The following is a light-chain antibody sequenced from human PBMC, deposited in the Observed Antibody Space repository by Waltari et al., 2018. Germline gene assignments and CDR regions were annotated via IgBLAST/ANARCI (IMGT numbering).Light chain of an antibody. Sequence: DIQMTQSPSSLSASVGDGVTITCRASQSISTYLNWYQQNPGKAPKLLIYAASSLQRGVPSRFSGSGSGTDFTLTISSLQPEDFATYYCQQSYSAPWTFGQGTKVEIK. CDR2: AAS. J-gene: IGKJ1*01. V-gene: IGKV1-39*01. CDR3: QQSYSAPWT. CDR1: QSISTY.